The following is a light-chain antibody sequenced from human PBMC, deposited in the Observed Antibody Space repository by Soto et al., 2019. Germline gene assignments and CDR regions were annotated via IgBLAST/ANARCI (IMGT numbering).Light chain of an antibody. J-gene: IGKJ2*01. CDR1: TSVLYSSNIKNY. CDR2: LAS. CDR3: QQYYRTPYT. V-gene: IGKV4-1*01. Sequence: DIVMTQSPDSLAVSLGERASINCKSSTSVLYSSNIKNYLAWFQQKPEQPPKMLIYLASTQESGVPDLFSGSGSGTYCTPTISSLQDYDGAVYYCQQYYRTPYTCGQGTKLEIK.